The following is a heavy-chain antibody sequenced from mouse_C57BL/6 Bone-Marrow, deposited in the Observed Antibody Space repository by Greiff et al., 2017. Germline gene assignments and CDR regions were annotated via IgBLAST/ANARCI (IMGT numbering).Heavy chain of an antibody. D-gene: IGHD1-1*01. CDR2: IDPEDGET. J-gene: IGHJ2*01. CDR1: GFNIKDYY. V-gene: IGHV14-2*01. CDR3: AREELLPEDFDY. Sequence: VHVKQSGAELVKPGASVKLSCTASGFNIKDYYMHWVKQRTEQGLEWIGRIDPEDGETKYAPKFQGKATITADTSSNTAYLQLSSLTSEDTAVYYCAREELLPEDFDYWGQGTTLTVSS.